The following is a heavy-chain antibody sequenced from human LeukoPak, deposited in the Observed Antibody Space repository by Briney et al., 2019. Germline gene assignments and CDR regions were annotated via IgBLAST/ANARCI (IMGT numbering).Heavy chain of an antibody. CDR3: ASSSIRGVLKASLDY. Sequence: GGSLRLSCAASGFTFSSYAMHWVRQAPGKGLEWVAVISYDGSNKYYADFVKGRFTISRDNSKNTLYLQMNSLRAEDTAVYYCASSSIRGVLKASLDYWGQGTLVTVSS. J-gene: IGHJ4*02. V-gene: IGHV3-30*04. CDR2: ISYDGSNK. D-gene: IGHD3-10*01. CDR1: GFTFSSYA.